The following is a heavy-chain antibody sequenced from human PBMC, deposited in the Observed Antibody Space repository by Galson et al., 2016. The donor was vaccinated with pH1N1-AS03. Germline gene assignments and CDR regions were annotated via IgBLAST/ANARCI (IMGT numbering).Heavy chain of an antibody. Sequence: SLRLSCAASGFTFSGYTMSWVRQAPGKGLEWVATIRDEGSEQYYADSVKGRFPISKDNAQTSLYLQMNSLSAADTAGYYCADVGATILWGQGTLVTVSS. V-gene: IGHV3-7*01. CDR3: ADVGATIL. J-gene: IGHJ1*01. D-gene: IGHD3-9*01. CDR2: IRDEGSEQ. CDR1: GFTFSGYT.